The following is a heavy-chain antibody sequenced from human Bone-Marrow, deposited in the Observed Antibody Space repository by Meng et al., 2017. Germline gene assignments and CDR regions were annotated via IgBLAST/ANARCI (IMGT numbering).Heavy chain of an antibody. CDR1: GYTFTSYG. V-gene: IGHV1-8*02. CDR3: ARCLAGCDY. D-gene: IGHD6-19*01. CDR2: MNPGSGIT. J-gene: IGHJ4*02. Sequence: QVQRVQSGAEVKKPGASVKVSCKASGYTFTSYGISWVRQAAGQGLEWMGYMNPGSGITGLAQKFQGRLSMTSDTSISTAYMELSDLISEDTAMYYCARCLAGCDYWGQGTLVTVAS.